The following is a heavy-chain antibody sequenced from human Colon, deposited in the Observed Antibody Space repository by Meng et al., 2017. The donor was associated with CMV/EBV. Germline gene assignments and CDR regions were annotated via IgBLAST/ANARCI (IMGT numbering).Heavy chain of an antibody. CDR3: AKKATTVSRGNWFDS. V-gene: IGHV3-23*01. D-gene: IGHD4-17*01. CDR1: GFTFSTYD. Sequence: GSLRLSCAASGFTFSTYDMTWIRQAPGKGLEWISSINNGADYTYYAESVRGRFTISRDNSRNTLHLQMNNLRAEDTAVYYCAKKATTVSRGNWFDSWGQGTLVTVSS. CDR2: INNGADYT. J-gene: IGHJ5*01.